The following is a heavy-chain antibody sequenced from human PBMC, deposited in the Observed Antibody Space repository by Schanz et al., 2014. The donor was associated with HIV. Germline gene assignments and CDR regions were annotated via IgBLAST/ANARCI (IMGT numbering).Heavy chain of an antibody. CDR2: INHSGNT. CDR1: GGSFRGHY. CDR3: GRGTRYERDYVGPRSDGMDV. V-gene: IGHV4-34*01. J-gene: IGHJ6*02. Sequence: QVHLQQWGAGLLKPLETLSLTCAVYGGSFRGHYWNWIRQPPGKGLEWIGEINHSGNTYINPSLKSRVTFPVTPPKNQFSLILPSGTAADTAVYYCGRGTRYERDYVGPRSDGMDVWGQGTAVIVSS. D-gene: IGHD3-10*02.